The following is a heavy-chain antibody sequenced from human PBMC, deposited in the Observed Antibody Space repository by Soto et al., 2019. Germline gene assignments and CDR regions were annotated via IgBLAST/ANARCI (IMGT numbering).Heavy chain of an antibody. CDR1: GGTFSSYT. Sequence: QVQLVQSGAEVKKPGSSVKVSCKASGGTFSSYTISWVRQAPGQGLEWMGRIIPILGIANYAQKFQGRVTITAEKSTRTAYMELSSLSSEDTAVYYCAREEYYYGSGAFFDYWGQGTLVTVSS. CDR3: AREEYYYGSGAFFDY. J-gene: IGHJ4*02. CDR2: IIPILGIA. V-gene: IGHV1-69*08. D-gene: IGHD3-10*01.